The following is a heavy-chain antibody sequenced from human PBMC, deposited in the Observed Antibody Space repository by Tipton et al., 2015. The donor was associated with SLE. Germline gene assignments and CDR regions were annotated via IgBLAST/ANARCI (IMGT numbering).Heavy chain of an antibody. CDR2: INAQGTTT. V-gene: IGHV3-74*01. CDR1: GFTFDDYG. J-gene: IGHJ4*02. Sequence: GSLRLSCAASGFTFDDYGMTWVRQAPGKGLVWVSRINAQGTTTYYADSVEGRFTISRDNAKNTLFLQMNSLRAEDTAVYYCARIHYYGSGSRDYWGQGTLVTVSS. D-gene: IGHD3-10*01. CDR3: ARIHYYGSGSRDY.